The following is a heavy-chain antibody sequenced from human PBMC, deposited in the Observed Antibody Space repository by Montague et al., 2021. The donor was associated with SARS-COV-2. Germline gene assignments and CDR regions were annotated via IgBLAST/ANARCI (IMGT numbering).Heavy chain of an antibody. V-gene: IGHV4-34*01. Sequence: SETLSLTCAVYGGSFSGYYWSWIRQPPGKGLEWIGEINHSGSTNYNPSLKSRVTISIDTSKNQFSLKLSSVTAADTAVYYCARGVRQLGVLYYYYYIDVWDKGTTVTVSS. CDR2: INHSGST. CDR1: GGSFSGYY. J-gene: IGHJ6*03. D-gene: IGHD6-6*01. CDR3: ARGVRQLGVLYYYYYIDV.